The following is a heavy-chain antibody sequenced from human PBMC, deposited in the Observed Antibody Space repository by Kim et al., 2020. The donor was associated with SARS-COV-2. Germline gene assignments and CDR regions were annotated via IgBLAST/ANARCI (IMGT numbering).Heavy chain of an antibody. D-gene: IGHD6-13*01. V-gene: IGHV3-15*01. Sequence: GGSLRLSCAASGFTFSNAWMSWVRQAPGKGLEWVGRIKSKTDGGTTDYAAPVKGRFTIPRDDSKNTLYLQMNSLKTEDTAVYYCTTDDPEGYSSSWYTPYYYDGMDVWGQETTVTVSS. J-gene: IGHJ6*02. CDR3: TTDDPEGYSSSWYTPYYYDGMDV. CDR1: GFTFSNAW. CDR2: IKSKTDGGTT.